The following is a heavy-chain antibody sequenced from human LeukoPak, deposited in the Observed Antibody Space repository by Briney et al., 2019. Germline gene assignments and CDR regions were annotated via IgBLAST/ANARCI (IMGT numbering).Heavy chain of an antibody. V-gene: IGHV3-7*01. Sequence: GGSLRLSCAASGFTFSTYWMNWVRQTPGKGREGVANIKGDGSEQNYVDSVKGRFTISRDNAKNSLYLQMSSLRGEDTAVYYCASGGGWMIESWGQGTLVTVSS. CDR3: ASGGGWMIES. D-gene: IGHD6-19*01. CDR1: GFTFSTYW. J-gene: IGHJ4*02. CDR2: IKGDGSEQ.